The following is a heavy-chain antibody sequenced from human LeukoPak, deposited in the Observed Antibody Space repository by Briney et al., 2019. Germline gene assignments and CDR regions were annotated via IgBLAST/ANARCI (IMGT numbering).Heavy chain of an antibody. J-gene: IGHJ3*02. CDR2: ISSSSSYI. Sequence: GGSLRLSCAASGFTFSSYSMNWVGKAQGRGWGWVSSISSSSSYIYYADSVKGRFTISRDNAKNSLYLQMNSLRAEDTAVYYCARDSNFHAFDIWGQGTMVTVSS. CDR3: ARDSNFHAFDI. V-gene: IGHV3-21*01. CDR1: GFTFSSYS.